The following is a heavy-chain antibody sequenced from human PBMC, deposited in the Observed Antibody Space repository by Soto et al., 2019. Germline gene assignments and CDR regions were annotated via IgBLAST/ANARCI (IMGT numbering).Heavy chain of an antibody. CDR2: IYYSGST. Sequence: SETLSLTCTVSGGSISSSSYYWGWIRQPPGKGLEWIGSIYYSGSTYYNPSLKSRVTISVDTSKNQFSLKLSSVTAADTAVYYCARVPAPLVNFDYWGQGTLVTVSS. V-gene: IGHV4-39*01. CDR3: ARVPAPLVNFDY. D-gene: IGHD2-2*01. J-gene: IGHJ4*02. CDR1: GGSISSSSYY.